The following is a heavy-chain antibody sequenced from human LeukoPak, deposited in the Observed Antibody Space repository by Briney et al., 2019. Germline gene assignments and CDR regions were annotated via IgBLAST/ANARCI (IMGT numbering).Heavy chain of an antibody. CDR2: IYHSGST. D-gene: IGHD6-13*01. V-gene: IGHV4-39*01. CDR1: GGSISSSSYY. J-gene: IGHJ6*03. CDR3: ARRYSSSWYAPYYYYYMDV. Sequence: SETLSLTCTVSGGSISSSSYYWVWIRQPPGKGLEWIGSIYHSGSTYYNPSLKSRVTISVDTSKNQFSLKLSSVTAADTAVYYCARRYSSSWYAPYYYYYMDVWGKGTTVTVSS.